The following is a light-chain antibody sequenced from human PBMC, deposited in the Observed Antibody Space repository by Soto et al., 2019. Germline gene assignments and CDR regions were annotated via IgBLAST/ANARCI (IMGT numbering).Light chain of an antibody. CDR1: SSDVGGYNY. CDR3: SAYTISSSLV. J-gene: IGLJ1*01. CDR2: EVS. Sequence: QSALIQPASVSGSPGQSITISCTGTSSDVGGYNYVSWYQQHPGKAPKLMIYEVSNRPSGVSHRFSGSRSGNTASLTISGLQAEDEADYYCSAYTISSSLVFGTGTKLTVL. V-gene: IGLV2-14*01.